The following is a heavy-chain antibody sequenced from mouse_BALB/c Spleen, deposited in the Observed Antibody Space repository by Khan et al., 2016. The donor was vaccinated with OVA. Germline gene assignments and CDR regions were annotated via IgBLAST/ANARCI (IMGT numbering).Heavy chain of an antibody. CDR2: IYPFNGDT. V-gene: IGHV1S136*01. CDR1: GYTFTSYV. Sequence: EVQLQQSGPELVKPGASVKMSCKASGYTFTSYVMHWVKQKPGLGLEWIGYIYPFNGDTLYNEKFKDKATLTSDTSSSTAYMELSSLTSEDSAFYFCAPVGSYYVSFAYWGQGTLVTVSA. CDR3: APVGSYYVSFAY. J-gene: IGHJ3*01. D-gene: IGHD2-12*01.